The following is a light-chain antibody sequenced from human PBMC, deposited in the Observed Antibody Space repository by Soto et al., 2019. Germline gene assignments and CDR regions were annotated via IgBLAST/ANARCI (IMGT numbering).Light chain of an antibody. J-gene: IGKJ4*01. Sequence: EIVMTQTPATLSVSPGERATLSCRASQSVSSNLAWYQHKPGQAASLLIHGASTRATGIPARFSGSGSGTEFTRTISSLQSEDFAVYYCQQYNKWPLTFGGGTKVEIK. CDR2: GAS. V-gene: IGKV3-15*01. CDR3: QQYNKWPLT. CDR1: QSVSSN.